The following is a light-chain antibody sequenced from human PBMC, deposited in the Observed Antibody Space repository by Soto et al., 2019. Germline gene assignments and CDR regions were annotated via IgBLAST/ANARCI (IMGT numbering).Light chain of an antibody. J-gene: IGLJ2*01. CDR3: QTWGSGIHVV. CDR1: SGHSSYA. V-gene: IGLV4-69*01. CDR2: VNSYGSH. Sequence: QLVLTQSPSASASLGASVKLTCTLSSGHSSYAIAWHQQQPEKGPRYLMKVNSYGSHNKGDGIPDRLSGSSSGAERYLTISSLQSEDEADYYCQTWGSGIHVVFGGGTKLTVL.